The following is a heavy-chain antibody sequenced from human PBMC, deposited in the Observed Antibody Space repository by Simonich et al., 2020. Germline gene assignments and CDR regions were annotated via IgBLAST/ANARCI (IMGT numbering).Heavy chain of an antibody. CDR3: ARVGYSNYYYYGMDV. D-gene: IGHD6-13*01. Sequence: QVQLQESGPGLVKPSETLSLTCAVSGYSISSGYYWGWVRQPPGKGLEWIGSIYHSGSTYYNPSLKRRGTISVDTAKNQFSLKLSSVTAADTAVYYCARVGYSNYYYYGMDVCGQGTTVTVSS. CDR2: IYHSGST. V-gene: IGHV4-38-2*01. CDR1: GYSISSGYY. J-gene: IGHJ6*02.